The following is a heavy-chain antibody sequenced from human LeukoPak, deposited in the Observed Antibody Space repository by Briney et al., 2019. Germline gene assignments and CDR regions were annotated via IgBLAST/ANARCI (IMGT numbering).Heavy chain of an antibody. CDR3: ARVVSQLLIFDY. CDR1: GGSISSGVYY. CDR2: IYYSGST. Sequence: SETLSLTCTVSGGSISSGVYYWSWIRQHPGKGLEWIGYIYYSGSTYYNPSLKSRVTISVDTSKNQFSLKLSSVTAADTAVYYCARVVSQLLIFDYWGQGTLVTVSS. D-gene: IGHD2-2*01. J-gene: IGHJ4*02. V-gene: IGHV4-31*03.